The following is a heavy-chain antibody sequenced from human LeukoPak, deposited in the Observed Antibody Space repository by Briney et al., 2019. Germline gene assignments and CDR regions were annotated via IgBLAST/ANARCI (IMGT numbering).Heavy chain of an antibody. CDR3: ARGDSYYDFWSGYYLRAFDI. J-gene: IGHJ3*02. D-gene: IGHD3-3*01. CDR1: GGSISSGGYY. CDR2: IYHSGST. V-gene: IGHV4-31*03. Sequence: SETLSLTCTVSGGSISSGGYYWSWIRQHPGKGLEWIGYIYHSGSTYYNPSLKSRVTISVDTSKNQFSLKLSSVTAADTAVYYCARGDSYYDFWSGYYLRAFDIWGQGTMVTVSS.